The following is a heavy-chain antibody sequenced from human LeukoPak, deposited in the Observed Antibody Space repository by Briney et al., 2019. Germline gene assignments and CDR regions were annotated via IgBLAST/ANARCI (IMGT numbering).Heavy chain of an antibody. J-gene: IGHJ4*02. CDR1: GYTFTNYY. CDR2: INPSGGGT. Sequence: ASVKVSCKASGYTFTNYYLHWVRQAPGQGLEWMGIINPSGGGTTYAQKFQGRVTMTRDTSTSTVYMELNSLRSEDTAVYYCARTYYGSGNYYKLDYWGQGTLVTVSS. CDR3: ARTYYGSGNYYKLDY. V-gene: IGHV1-46*01. D-gene: IGHD3-10*01.